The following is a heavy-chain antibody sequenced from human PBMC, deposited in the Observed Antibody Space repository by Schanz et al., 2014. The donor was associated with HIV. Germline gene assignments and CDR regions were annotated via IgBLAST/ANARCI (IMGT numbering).Heavy chain of an antibody. J-gene: IGHJ6*02. CDR1: GFTLSSYW. CDR3: ARARQPALAQGWGNSYYYNYYGTAV. V-gene: IGHV3-7*01. Sequence: EVQLVESGGGLVQPGGSLRLSCAVSGFTLSSYWMNWVRQAPGKGLEWVANIKQDGSEKHYVDSVKGRFTISRDNAQNSQYLQMNSLRAEDTAVYYCARARQPALAQGWGNSYYYNYYGTAVWGQGTTVTVSS. D-gene: IGHD3-16*01. CDR2: IKQDGSEK.